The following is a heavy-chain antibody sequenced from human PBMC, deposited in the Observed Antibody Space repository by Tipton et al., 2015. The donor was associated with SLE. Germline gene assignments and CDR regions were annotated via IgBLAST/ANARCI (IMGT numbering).Heavy chain of an antibody. D-gene: IGHD1-14*01. Sequence: SLRLSCVVSGFNFDNSAMHWVRVVPGKGLEWVSGISAKSDTIDYADSVKGRFTISRDNAKKSLYLQMDSLRPEDTALYFCGKGGDHGDSYVDHWGQGTLVSVSS. CDR1: GFNFDNSA. CDR2: ISAKSDTI. V-gene: IGHV3-9*01. J-gene: IGHJ4*02. CDR3: GKGGDHGDSYVDH.